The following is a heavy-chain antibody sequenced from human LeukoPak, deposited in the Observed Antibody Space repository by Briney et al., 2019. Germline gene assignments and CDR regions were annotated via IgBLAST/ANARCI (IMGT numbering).Heavy chain of an antibody. D-gene: IGHD5-18*01. CDR3: ARDQGLTAPPPYGLDV. CDR1: GGTFSSSA. V-gene: IGHV1-69*04. Sequence: GASVKVSCKASGGTFSSSAITWVRQAPGQGLEWVGRIIPVLNITNYAQKFQGRVTITADTSTSTAYMELSSLRSEETAVYYFARDQGLTAPPPYGLDVWGQGTTVTVSS. J-gene: IGHJ6*02. CDR2: IIPVLNIT.